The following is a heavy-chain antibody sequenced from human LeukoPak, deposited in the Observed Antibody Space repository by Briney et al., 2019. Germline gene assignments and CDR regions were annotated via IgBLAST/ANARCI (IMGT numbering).Heavy chain of an antibody. V-gene: IGHV4-59*01. CDR2: IYYSGST. J-gene: IGHJ4*02. D-gene: IGHD3-3*01. CDR3: ARVMASGYLQYYFDY. Sequence: SETLSLTCTVSGGSISSYYWSWIRQPPGKGLEWIGYIYYSGSTTYNRSLKSRVTISVDTSKNQFSLKLSSVTAADTAVYYCARVMASGYLQYYFDYWGQGTLVTVSS. CDR1: GGSISSYY.